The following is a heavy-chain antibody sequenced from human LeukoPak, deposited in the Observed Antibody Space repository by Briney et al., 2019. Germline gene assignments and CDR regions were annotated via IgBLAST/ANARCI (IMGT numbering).Heavy chain of an antibody. D-gene: IGHD4-17*01. CDR2: ISYIGRT. CDR1: DDSFSSHY. CDR3: ARDLVTVTKGFDI. J-gene: IGHJ3*02. V-gene: IGHV4-59*11. Sequence: SGTLSLTCAVSDDSFSSHYWTWIRQPPGKELEWIGYISYIGRTNYNPSLKSRVTISIDTSKNQFSLKLTSVTAADTAVYYCARDLVTVTKGFDIWGQGTMVSVSS.